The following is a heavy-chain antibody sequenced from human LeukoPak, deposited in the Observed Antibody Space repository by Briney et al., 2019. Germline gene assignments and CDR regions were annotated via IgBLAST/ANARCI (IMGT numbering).Heavy chain of an antibody. V-gene: IGHV3-11*01. D-gene: IGHD6-19*01. CDR3: ARDATYSSGWYYFDY. CDR2: ISSSGSTI. Sequence: GGSLRLSCAASRFTFSDYYVSWIRQAPGKGLEWVSYISSSGSTIYYADSVKGRFTISRDNAKNSLYLQMNGLRAEDTAVYYCARDATYSSGWYYFDYWGQGTLVTVSS. J-gene: IGHJ4*02. CDR1: RFTFSDYY.